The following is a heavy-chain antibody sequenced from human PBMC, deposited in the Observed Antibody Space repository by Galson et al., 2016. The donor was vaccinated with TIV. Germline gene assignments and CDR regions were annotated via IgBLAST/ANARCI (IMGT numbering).Heavy chain of an antibody. CDR1: GGIFIGYG. CDR2: IIPLFGIV. J-gene: IGHJ6*02. D-gene: IGHD2-2*01. V-gene: IGHV1-69*04. CDR3: ARDPLVPASLDV. Sequence: SVKVSCKASGGIFIGYGISWVRQAPGQGLEWMGRIIPLFGIVSYAQRFQGRVAIIADKSKGTTYMELSSPRSEDTAVYYCARDPLVPASLDVWGQGTTVTVSS.